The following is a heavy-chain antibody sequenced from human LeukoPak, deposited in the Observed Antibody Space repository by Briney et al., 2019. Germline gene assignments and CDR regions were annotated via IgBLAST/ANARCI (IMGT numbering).Heavy chain of an antibody. V-gene: IGHV3-74*01. CDR2: TNNDGSST. CDR3: TRSVSPYYFDC. J-gene: IGHJ4*02. D-gene: IGHD5/OR15-5a*01. CDR1: GFTFSNYW. Sequence: QPGGSLRLSCVASGFTFSNYWIHWVRQAPGKGLVWVSRTNNDGSSTTYADFVKGRFTSSRDNAKNTLYLQMDSPRAEDTAVYYCTRSVSPYYFDCWGQGTLVTVSS.